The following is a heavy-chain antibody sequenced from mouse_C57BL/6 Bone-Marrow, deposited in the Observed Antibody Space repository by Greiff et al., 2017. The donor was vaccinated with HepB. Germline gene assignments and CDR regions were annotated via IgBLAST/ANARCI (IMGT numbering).Heavy chain of an antibody. CDR3: VREGYDDYDEGDYFAY. J-gene: IGHJ2*01. D-gene: IGHD2-4*01. CDR2: IYPRSGNT. CDR1: GYTFTSYG. V-gene: IGHV1-81*01. Sequence: VQLQQSGAELVRPGASVKLSCKASGYTFTSYGISWVKQRTGQGLEWIGEIYPRSGNTYYNEKFKGKATLTADKSSSTAYMELRSLTSEDSAVYCCVREGYDDYDEGDYFAYWGQGTTLTVSS.